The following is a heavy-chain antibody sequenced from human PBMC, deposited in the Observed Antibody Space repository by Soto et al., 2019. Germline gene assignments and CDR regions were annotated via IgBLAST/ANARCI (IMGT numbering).Heavy chain of an antibody. D-gene: IGHD2-15*01. CDR2: ISYDGSNK. J-gene: IGHJ6*02. CDR1: GVTFSSYC. Sequence: PGGSRRLSCAASGVTFSSYCMHWVRQAPGKGLEWVAVISYDGSNKYYAASVKGRFTISRDNSKNTLYLQMNSLRAEDTVVYYCAKGGKSHYYPMDVWGQGTTVTVSS. CDR3: AKGGKSHYYPMDV. V-gene: IGHV3-30*18.